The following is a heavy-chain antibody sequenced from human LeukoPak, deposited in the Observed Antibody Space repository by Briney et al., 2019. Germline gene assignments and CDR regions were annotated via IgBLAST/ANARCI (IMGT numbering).Heavy chain of an antibody. J-gene: IGHJ4*02. D-gene: IGHD3-22*01. V-gene: IGHV3-21*01. CDR1: GFTFSSYS. CDR2: ISSSSYI. CDR3: ARASYYASSGYYHTHFDF. Sequence: SGGSLRLSCAASGFTFSSYSMNRVRQAPGKGLEWVSSISSSSYIYYADSVKGRFTISRDNAKNSLYLQMNSLRAEDTAVYYCARASYYASSGYYHTHFDFWGLGALVTVSS.